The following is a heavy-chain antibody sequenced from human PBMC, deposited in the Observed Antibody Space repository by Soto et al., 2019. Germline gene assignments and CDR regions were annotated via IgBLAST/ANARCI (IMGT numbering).Heavy chain of an antibody. CDR2: ISYDGSNK. CDR1: GFTFSEHY. V-gene: IGHV3-30-3*01. D-gene: IGHD3-3*01. J-gene: IGHJ4*02. Sequence: VGSLRLSCADFGFTFSEHYIDWFRQAPVNGLEWVAFISYDGSNKYYADSVKGRFTISRDNAKNSLYLQMNSLRAEDTAVYYRARADRYDFWNFDYWGQGTLVTVSS. CDR3: ARADRYDFWNFDY.